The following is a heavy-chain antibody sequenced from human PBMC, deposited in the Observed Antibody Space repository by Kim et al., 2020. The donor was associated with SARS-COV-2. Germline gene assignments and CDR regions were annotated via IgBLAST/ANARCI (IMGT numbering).Heavy chain of an antibody. D-gene: IGHD2-2*01. CDR1: GFTFSSYS. J-gene: IGHJ4*02. CDR2: ISSSSSYI. V-gene: IGHV3-21*01. CDR3: ARGGYCSSTSCLDY. Sequence: GGSLRLSCAASGFTFSSYSMNWVRQAPGKGLEWVSSISSSSSYIYYADSVKGRFTISRDNAKNLLYLQMNSLRAEDTAVYYCARGGYCSSTSCLDYWGQGTLVTVSS.